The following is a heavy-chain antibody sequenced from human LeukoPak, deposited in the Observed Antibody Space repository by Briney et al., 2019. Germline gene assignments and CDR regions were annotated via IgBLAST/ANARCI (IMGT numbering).Heavy chain of an antibody. Sequence: PGGSLRLSCASSGFTFSSYAMSWVRQAPGKGLEWVSAISGSGGSTYYADSVKGRFTISRDNSKNTLYLQMHSLRAEDTAVYYCAKSFSGHYYDSMDDWGQGTLVTVSS. V-gene: IGHV3-23*01. J-gene: IGHJ4*02. CDR2: ISGSGGST. CDR3: AKSFSGHYYDSMDD. CDR1: GFTFSSYA. D-gene: IGHD3-22*01.